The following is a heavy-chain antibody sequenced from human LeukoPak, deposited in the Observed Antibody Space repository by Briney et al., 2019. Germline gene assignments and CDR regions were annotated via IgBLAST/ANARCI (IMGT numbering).Heavy chain of an antibody. V-gene: IGHV1-2*06. CDR2: INPNSGGT. D-gene: IGHD6-19*01. CDR3: ARTLLGYSSGWYWYFDY. Sequence: ASVKVSCKASGYTFTGYYMHWVRQAPEQGLEWMGRINPNSGGTNYAQKLQGRVTMTTDTSTSTAYMELRSLRSDDTAVYYCARTLLGYSSGWYWYFDYWGQGTLVTVSS. J-gene: IGHJ4*02. CDR1: GYTFTGYY.